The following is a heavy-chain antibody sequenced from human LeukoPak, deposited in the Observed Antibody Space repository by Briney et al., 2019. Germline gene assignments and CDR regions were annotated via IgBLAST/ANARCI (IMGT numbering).Heavy chain of an antibody. V-gene: IGHV4-59*08. Sequence: SETLSLTCTVSGGSISSYYWSWIRQPPGKGLEWIGYIYYSGSTTYNPSLKSRVTISVDTSKNQFSLRLTSVTAADTAVYYCARQTGSGLFILPGGQGTLVTVSS. D-gene: IGHD3/OR15-3a*01. J-gene: IGHJ4*02. CDR3: ARQTGSGLFILP. CDR1: GGSISSYY. CDR2: IYYSGST.